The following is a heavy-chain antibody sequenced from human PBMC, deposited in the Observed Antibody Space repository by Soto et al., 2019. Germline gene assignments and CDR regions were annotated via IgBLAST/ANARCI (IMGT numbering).Heavy chain of an antibody. D-gene: IGHD2-2*01. J-gene: IGHJ6*03. Sequence: GGSLRLSCAASGFTFSSYSMNWVRQAPGKGLEWVSSISSSSSYIYYADSVKGRFTISRDNAKNSLYLQMNSLRAEDTAVYYCARGLDVVVVPAATHYYYYYMDVWGKGTTVTVSS. V-gene: IGHV3-21*01. CDR3: ARGLDVVVVPAATHYYYYYMDV. CDR1: GFTFSSYS. CDR2: ISSSSSYI.